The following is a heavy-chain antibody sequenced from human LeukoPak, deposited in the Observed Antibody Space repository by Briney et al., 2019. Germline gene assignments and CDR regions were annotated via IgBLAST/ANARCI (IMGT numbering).Heavy chain of an antibody. CDR1: GFTFSSHA. J-gene: IGHJ4*02. CDR3: AKDRVQPPPPPNYYGSGSPPYYFDY. Sequence: GGSLRLSCAASGFTFSSHAMSWVRQAPGKGLEWVSAISGSGGSTYYADSVKGRFTISRDNSKNTLYLQMNSLRAEDTAVYYCAKDRVQPPPPPNYYGSGSPPYYFDYWGQGTLVTVSS. CDR2: ISGSGGST. D-gene: IGHD3-10*01. V-gene: IGHV3-23*01.